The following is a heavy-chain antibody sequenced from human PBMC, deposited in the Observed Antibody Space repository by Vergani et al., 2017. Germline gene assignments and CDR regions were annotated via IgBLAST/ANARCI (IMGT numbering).Heavy chain of an antibody. Sequence: QVQLQESGPGLVKPSETLSLTCTVSGDSVISTDYHWGWIRQPPGKGLEWIGSMDYSGSTSYNPSLKSRVTISVDTSKNQFSLKLSSVTAADTAVYYCARFGDYVWGSYRHLDYWGQGTLVTVSS. J-gene: IGHJ4*02. CDR2: MDYSGST. D-gene: IGHD3-16*02. V-gene: IGHV4-39*01. CDR1: GDSVISTDYH. CDR3: ARFGDYVWGSYRHLDY.